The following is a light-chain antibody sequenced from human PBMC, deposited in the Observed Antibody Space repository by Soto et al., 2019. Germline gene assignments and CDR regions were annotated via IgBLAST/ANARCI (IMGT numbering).Light chain of an antibody. J-gene: IGKJ5*01. CDR3: QQSYSTPIT. CDR2: GAS. CDR1: QSVSSN. Sequence: EIVMTQSPATLSVSPGETATLSCRASQSVSSNVAWYQQKPGQAPSLLIYGASTRAADIPDRFSGSGSGTDFTLTINRLEPEDFATYYCQQSYSTPITFGQGTRLEIK. V-gene: IGKV3D-15*01.